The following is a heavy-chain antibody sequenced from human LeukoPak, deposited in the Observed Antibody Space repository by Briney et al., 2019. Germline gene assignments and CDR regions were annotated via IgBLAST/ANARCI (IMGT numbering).Heavy chain of an antibody. CDR1: GGTFSSYA. CDR3: ARGGGSGGTVTTFDY. Sequence: SVKVSCKASGGTFSSYAISWVRQAPGQGLECMGGIIPIFGTANYAQKFQGRVTITTDESTSTAYMELSSLRSEDTAVYYCARGGGSGGTVTTFDYWGQGTLVTVSS. J-gene: IGHJ4*02. D-gene: IGHD4-11*01. V-gene: IGHV1-69*05. CDR2: IIPIFGTA.